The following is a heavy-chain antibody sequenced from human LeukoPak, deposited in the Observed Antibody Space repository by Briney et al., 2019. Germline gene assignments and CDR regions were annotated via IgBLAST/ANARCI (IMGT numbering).Heavy chain of an antibody. CDR3: ARASSSGWY. J-gene: IGHJ4*02. Sequence: GGSLRLSCAASGFTFSSYWMHWVRQVPGKGLVWVSRISSDGSSTDCADSVKGRFTISRDNAKNTLYLQMNSLRAEDTAVYYCARASSSGWYWGQGTLVTVSS. D-gene: IGHD6-19*01. V-gene: IGHV3-74*01. CDR2: ISSDGSST. CDR1: GFTFSSYW.